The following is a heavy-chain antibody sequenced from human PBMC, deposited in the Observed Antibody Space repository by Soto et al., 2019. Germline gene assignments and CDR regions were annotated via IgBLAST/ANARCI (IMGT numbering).Heavy chain of an antibody. V-gene: IGHV3-30*18. CDR3: AKDVRGAPDYTDV. Sequence: QVQLVESGGGVVQPGRSLRLSCAASGFTFSSYGMHWVRQAPGKGLEWVAVISYDGSNKYYADSVKGRFTISRDNSKNTLYLQMNSLRAEDTAVYYCAKDVRGAPDYTDVWGKGTTVTVSS. CDR2: ISYDGSNK. D-gene: IGHD3-10*01. CDR1: GFTFSSYG. J-gene: IGHJ6*03.